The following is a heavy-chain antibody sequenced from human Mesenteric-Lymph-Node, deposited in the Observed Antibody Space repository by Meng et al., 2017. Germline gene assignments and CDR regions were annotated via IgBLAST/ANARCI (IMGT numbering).Heavy chain of an antibody. V-gene: IGHV3-30*04. D-gene: IGHD3-16*01. Sequence: GGSLRLSCAASGFTFSSYAMHWVRQAPGKGLEWVAVISYDGSNKNYADSVKGRFTISRDNSKNTLYLQMNSLRAEDTAVYYCARETGLGDHDYWGQGTLVTVSS. CDR2: ISYDGSNK. CDR3: ARETGLGDHDY. J-gene: IGHJ4*02. CDR1: GFTFSSYA.